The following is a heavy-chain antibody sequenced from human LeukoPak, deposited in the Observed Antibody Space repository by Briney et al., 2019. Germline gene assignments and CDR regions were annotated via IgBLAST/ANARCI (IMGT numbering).Heavy chain of an antibody. Sequence: PGGSLRLSCAASGFTFSSYAMSWVRQAPGKGLEWVSYISSSGSTIYYADSVKGRFTISRDNAKNSLYLQMNSLRAEDTAVYYCSPAAMPSDWFDPWGQGTLVTVSS. CDR2: ISSSGSTI. V-gene: IGHV3-48*04. D-gene: IGHD2-2*01. J-gene: IGHJ5*02. CDR3: SPAAMPSDWFDP. CDR1: GFTFSSYA.